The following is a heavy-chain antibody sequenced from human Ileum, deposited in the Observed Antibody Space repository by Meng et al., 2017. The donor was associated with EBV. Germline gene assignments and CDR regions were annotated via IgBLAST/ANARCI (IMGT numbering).Heavy chain of an antibody. Sequence: GLVRPPVTPSLTRGVSGGSIISSNWGSWLRQPPGKGLGWIVEIYHSGSTNYNPSLKSRVTMSVDKSKNQFSLNLSSVTAADTAVYYCARVGQWLPIDYWGQGTLVTVSS. V-gene: IGHV4-4*03. D-gene: IGHD6-19*01. CDR3: ARVGQWLPIDY. J-gene: IGHJ4*02. CDR2: IYHSGST. CDR1: GGSIISSNW.